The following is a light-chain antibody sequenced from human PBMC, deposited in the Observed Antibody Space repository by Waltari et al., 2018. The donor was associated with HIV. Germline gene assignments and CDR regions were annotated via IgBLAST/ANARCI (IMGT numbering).Light chain of an antibody. J-gene: IGKJ4*01. V-gene: IGKV3-20*01. CDR2: GAS. CDR3: QQYGSLST. Sequence: ETVLTQSPGTLSLSPGERATLSCRASRSIISSFLAWYQHKPGQAPRLLIYGASSRATGTPDRFSGRGSGTEFTLTISGLESEDSAVYYCQQYGSLSTFGGGTKVEIK. CDR1: RSIISSF.